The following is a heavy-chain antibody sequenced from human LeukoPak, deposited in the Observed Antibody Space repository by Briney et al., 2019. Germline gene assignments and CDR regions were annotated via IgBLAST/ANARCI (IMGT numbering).Heavy chain of an antibody. V-gene: IGHV3-15*01. CDR1: GFTFSNAW. J-gene: IGHJ6*03. Sequence: GGSLRLSCAASGFTFSNAWMSWVRQAPGKGLEWVGRIKSKTDGGTTDYAAPVKGRFTISRDDSKNTLYLQMNSLKTEDTAVYYCTIDIVATILYMDVWGKGTTVTVSS. CDR3: TIDIVATILYMDV. D-gene: IGHD5-12*01. CDR2: IKSKTDGGTT.